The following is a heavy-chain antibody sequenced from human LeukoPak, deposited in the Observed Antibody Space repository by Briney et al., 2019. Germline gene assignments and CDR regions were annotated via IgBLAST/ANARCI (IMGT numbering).Heavy chain of an antibody. CDR1: GFTFSSYW. CDR3: ARAEEDFWAPYYYYMDV. D-gene: IGHD3-3*01. V-gene: IGHV3-74*01. Sequence: GGSLRLSCAASGFTFSSYWMHWVRQAPGKGLVWVSRINSDGSSTSYADSVKGRFTISRDNAKNTLYLQINSLRAEDTAVYYCARAEEDFWAPYYYYMDVWGKGTTVTVSS. CDR2: INSDGSST. J-gene: IGHJ6*03.